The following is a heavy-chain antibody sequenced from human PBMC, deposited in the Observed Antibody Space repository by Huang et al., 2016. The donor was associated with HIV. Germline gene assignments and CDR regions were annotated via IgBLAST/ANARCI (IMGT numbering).Heavy chain of an antibody. D-gene: IGHD6-13*01. Sequence: VQLQQWGAGLLKPSETLSLTCAVYGGSVSGHYWSWIRQPPGKGLEWIAEINDNGSTNYNPSLKSRVTIAVHTSRNQFSLKLNSVTAADAAVYYCARASWYEPRSWYFGLWGRGTLVTVSS. CDR2: INDNGST. CDR3: ARASWYEPRSWYFGL. CDR1: GGSVSGHY. J-gene: IGHJ2*01. V-gene: IGHV4-34*01.